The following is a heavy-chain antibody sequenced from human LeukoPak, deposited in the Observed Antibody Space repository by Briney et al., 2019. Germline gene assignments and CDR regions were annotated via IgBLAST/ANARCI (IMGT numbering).Heavy chain of an antibody. CDR3: ARERTTVTYFDY. J-gene: IGHJ4*02. Sequence: GGSLRLSCAASGFTFSSYAMHWVRQAPGKGLEWVAVISYDGSNKYYADSVKGRFTISRDNSMNTLYLQMNSLRAEDTAVYYCARERTTVTYFDYWGQGTLVTVSS. V-gene: IGHV3-30-3*01. CDR1: GFTFSSYA. D-gene: IGHD4-17*01. CDR2: ISYDGSNK.